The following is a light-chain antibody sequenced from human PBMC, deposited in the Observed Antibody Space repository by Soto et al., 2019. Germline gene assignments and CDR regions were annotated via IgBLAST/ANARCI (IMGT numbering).Light chain of an antibody. CDR1: QSISSW. Sequence: DIQMTQSTSTLSASVGDRVTITCRASQSISSWLAWYQQKPGKAPKLLIHKASSLESGVPSRFSGSGSGTEFTLTISSLQPDDFATYYCQQYNSYPITFGQGTLLEVK. V-gene: IGKV1-5*03. CDR2: KAS. CDR3: QQYNSYPIT. J-gene: IGKJ5*01.